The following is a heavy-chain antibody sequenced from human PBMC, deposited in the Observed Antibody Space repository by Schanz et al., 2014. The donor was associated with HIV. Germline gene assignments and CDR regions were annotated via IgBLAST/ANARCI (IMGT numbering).Heavy chain of an antibody. D-gene: IGHD2-15*01. V-gene: IGHV3-33*08. Sequence: QVQLVESGGGVVQPGRSLILSCAASRFSFRGYGMHWVRQTPGKGLEWVAVTWYDGSSKYYADSVKGRFTISRDNSKNTLYLQMNSLRDEDTAVYYCARDCLRGCAGDYWGQGTLITVSS. CDR2: TWYDGSSK. CDR3: ARDCLRGCAGDY. CDR1: RFSFRGYG. J-gene: IGHJ4*02.